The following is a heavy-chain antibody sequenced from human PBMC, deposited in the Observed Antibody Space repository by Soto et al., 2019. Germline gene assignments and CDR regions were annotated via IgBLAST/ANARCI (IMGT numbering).Heavy chain of an antibody. V-gene: IGHV1-3*01. CDR3: ARGRSPYDFGVAGG. J-gene: IGHJ4*02. CDR1: GYTFTSYT. Sequence: QVQLVQSGAEVKKPGASVKVSCKASGYTFTSYTMHWVRQAPGQRLEWMGWINAGNGNTKYSQKFQGRVTITRDTSASTAYMDLSSLRSEDTAVYFCARGRSPYDFGVAGGWGQGTLVTVSS. D-gene: IGHD3-3*01. CDR2: INAGNGNT.